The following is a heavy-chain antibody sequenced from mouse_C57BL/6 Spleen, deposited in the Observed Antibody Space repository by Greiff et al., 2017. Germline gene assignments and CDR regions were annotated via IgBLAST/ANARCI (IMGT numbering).Heavy chain of an antibody. CDR3: ARGFITTVVACFDY. J-gene: IGHJ2*01. CDR2: IDPSDSYT. Sequence: QVQLQQPGAELVMPGASVKLSCKASGYTFTSYWMHWVKQRPGQGLEWIGEIDPSDSYTNYNQKFKGKSTLTVDNSSSTAYMQLSSLTSEDSAVYYCARGFITTVVACFDYWGQGTTLTVSS. D-gene: IGHD1-1*01. CDR1: GYTFTSYW. V-gene: IGHV1-69*01.